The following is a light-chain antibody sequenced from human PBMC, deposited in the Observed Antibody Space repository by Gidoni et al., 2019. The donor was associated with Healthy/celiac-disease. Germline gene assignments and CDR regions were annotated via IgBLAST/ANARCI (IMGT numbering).Light chain of an antibody. CDR3: QQYGSSLSIT. J-gene: IGKJ5*01. CDR1: QSVSSSY. Sequence: TPSCRASQSVSSSYLAWYQQKPGQAPRLLIYGASSRATGIPDRFSGSGSGTDFTLTISRLEPEDFAVYYCQQYGSSLSITFGQGTRLEIK. CDR2: GAS. V-gene: IGKV3-20*01.